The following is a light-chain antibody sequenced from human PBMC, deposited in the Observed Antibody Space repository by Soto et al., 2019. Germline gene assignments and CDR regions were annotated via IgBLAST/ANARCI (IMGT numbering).Light chain of an antibody. CDR3: QQYASSPHT. CDR2: AAS. V-gene: IGKV3-20*01. CDR1: HSVANNY. J-gene: IGKJ2*01. Sequence: IVLAQSPATLSLSPGERATISCRASHSVANNYLAWYQQKHGQAPRLIIFAASSRATGVPHRFTASGSGTDFTLTISRVEPEDFAVYFCQQYASSPHTFGQGTKLEMK.